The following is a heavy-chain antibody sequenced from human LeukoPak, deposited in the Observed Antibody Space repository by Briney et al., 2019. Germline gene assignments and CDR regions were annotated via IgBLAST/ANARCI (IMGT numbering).Heavy chain of an antibody. Sequence: QSGGSLILSCAASGFTFSTYAMNWVRQAPGKGLEWVSGINGGGGSTYYADSVKGRFTISRDNSKNTLYLQMSSLRAEDTAVYYCAKVSGYTSGWYVDFDCWGQGSLVTVSS. V-gene: IGHV3-23*01. CDR2: INGGGGST. J-gene: IGHJ4*02. CDR1: GFTFSTYA. CDR3: AKVSGYTSGWYVDFDC. D-gene: IGHD6-19*01.